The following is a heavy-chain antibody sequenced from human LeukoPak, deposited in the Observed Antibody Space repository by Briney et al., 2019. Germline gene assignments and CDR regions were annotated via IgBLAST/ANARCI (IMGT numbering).Heavy chain of an antibody. CDR3: ARACSGGSCYSENWFDP. CDR1: GYTFTDYY. J-gene: IGHJ5*02. D-gene: IGHD2-15*01. V-gene: IGHV1-2*06. CDR2: INPNSGGT. Sequence: ASVKVSCKTSGYTFTDYYMHWVRQAPGQGLEWMGRINPNSGGTNYAQKFQGRVTMTRDTSISTVYMELSRLRSDDTAVYYCARACSGGSCYSENWFDPWAREPWSPSPQ.